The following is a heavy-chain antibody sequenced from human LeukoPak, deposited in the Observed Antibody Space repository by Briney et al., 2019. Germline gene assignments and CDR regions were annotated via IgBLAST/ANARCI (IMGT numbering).Heavy chain of an antibody. J-gene: IGHJ4*02. CDR2: IHYSGST. D-gene: IGHD2-15*01. V-gene: IGHV4-59*01. Sequence: SETLSLTCTVSGGSISSYYCSWIRQPPGKRLEWIGYIHYSGSTNYNPSLKSRFTISVDTSKNQFSLKLKSVTAADTAVYYCATSDRYSHFDYWGQGTLVTVSS. CDR3: ATSDRYSHFDY. CDR1: GGSISSYY.